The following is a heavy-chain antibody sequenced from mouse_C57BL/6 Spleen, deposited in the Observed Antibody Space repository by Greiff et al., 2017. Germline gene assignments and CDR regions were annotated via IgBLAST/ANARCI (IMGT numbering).Heavy chain of an antibody. CDR1: GFTFSNYW. Sequence: EVMLVESGGGLVQPGGSMKLSCVASGFTFSNYWMNWFRQSPEKGLEWVAQIRLKSDNYATHYAESVKGRFTISRDDSKSSVYLQMNNLRAEDTGIYYCTAYYSNYWYFDVWGTGTTVTVSS. J-gene: IGHJ1*03. CDR3: TAYYSNYWYFDV. CDR2: IRLKSDNYAT. D-gene: IGHD2-5*01. V-gene: IGHV6-3*01.